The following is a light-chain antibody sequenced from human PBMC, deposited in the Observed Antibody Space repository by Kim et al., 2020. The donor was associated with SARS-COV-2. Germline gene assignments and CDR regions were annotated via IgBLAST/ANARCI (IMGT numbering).Light chain of an antibody. CDR2: QVT. V-gene: IGLV3-1*01. Sequence: SYELTQPPSVSVSPGQTASITYSGDKLGDKYACWYQQKPGQSPVLVIYQVTKRPSGIPERFSGSNSGNTATLTISETQAMDEADYYCQAWHSSTVVFGGG. CDR1: KLGDKY. J-gene: IGLJ2*01. CDR3: QAWHSSTVV.